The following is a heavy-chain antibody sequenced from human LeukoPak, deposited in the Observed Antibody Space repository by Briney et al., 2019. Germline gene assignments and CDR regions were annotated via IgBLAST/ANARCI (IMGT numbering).Heavy chain of an antibody. D-gene: IGHD3-22*01. V-gene: IGHV4-39*07. CDR1: GGSISSSSYY. Sequence: SETLSLTCTASGGSISSSSYYWGWIRQPPGKGLEWIGSIYYSGSTYYNPSLKSRVTISVDTSKNQFSLKLSSVTAADTAVYYCARVHYDSSGYYYEGGFDYWGQGTLVTVSS. J-gene: IGHJ4*02. CDR3: ARVHYDSSGYYYEGGFDY. CDR2: IYYSGST.